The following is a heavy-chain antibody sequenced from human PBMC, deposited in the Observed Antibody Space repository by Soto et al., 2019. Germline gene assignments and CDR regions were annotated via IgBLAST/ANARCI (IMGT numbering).Heavy chain of an antibody. CDR3: VRAPDYEGYFDY. CDR2: IILPFGTP. J-gene: IGHJ4*02. V-gene: IGHV1-69*12. CDR1: RTTFSNFA. D-gene: IGHD3-22*01. Sequence: QVRLVQSWAEVKKTESSVKDSCEASRTTFSNFAIGWVRQAPGQGLEWMGGIILPFGTPNYAQKFQGRVTSSADESMTTVLIALRGRRSGDTAVDYCVRAPDYEGYFDYWRQGTLLTVSS.